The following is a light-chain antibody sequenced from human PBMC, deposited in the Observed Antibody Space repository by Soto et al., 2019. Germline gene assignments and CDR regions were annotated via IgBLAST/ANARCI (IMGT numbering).Light chain of an antibody. CDR1: QSLNTD. CDR3: QQYKSWPPIT. J-gene: IGKJ5*01. Sequence: EILLTQSPASLPVSPGESATLSCRASQSLNTDLAWYQQKPGQAPRLLLYGASTRATGTPTRFSGSGSGTEFTLTISSLQSEDFAIYYCQQYKSWPPITFGQGTRLE. V-gene: IGKV3-15*01. CDR2: GAS.